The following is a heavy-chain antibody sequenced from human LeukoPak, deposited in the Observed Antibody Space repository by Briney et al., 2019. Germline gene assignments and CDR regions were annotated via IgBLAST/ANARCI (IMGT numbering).Heavy chain of an antibody. V-gene: IGHV3-30*18. J-gene: IGHJ4*02. CDR2: ISYDGSNK. D-gene: IGHD2-21*02. CDR3: AKDFIYGGDYVSYFDY. CDR1: GFTFSSYG. Sequence: GGSLRLSCAASGFTFSSYGMHWVRQAPGKGLEWVAVISYDGSNKYYADSVKGRFTISRDNSKNTLYLQVNSLRAEDTAVYYCAKDFIYGGDYVSYFDYWGQGTLVTVSS.